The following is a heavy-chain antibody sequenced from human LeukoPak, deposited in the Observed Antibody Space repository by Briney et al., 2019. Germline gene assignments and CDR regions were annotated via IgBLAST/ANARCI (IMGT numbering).Heavy chain of an antibody. D-gene: IGHD1-26*01. J-gene: IGHJ4*02. CDR2: IIPIFGTA. V-gene: IGHV1-69*05. CDR1: GGTFSSYA. CDR3: AKDGRSGLDY. Sequence: ASVKVSCKASGGTFSSYAISWVRQAPGQGLEWMGGIIPIFGTANYAQKFQGRVTITTDESTSTAYMELSSLRAEDTAVYYCAKDGRSGLDYWGQGTLVTVSS.